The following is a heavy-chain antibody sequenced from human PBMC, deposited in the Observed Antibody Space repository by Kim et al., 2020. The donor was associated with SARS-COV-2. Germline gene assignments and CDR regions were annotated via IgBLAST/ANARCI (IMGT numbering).Heavy chain of an antibody. Sequence: SETLSLTCTVSGGSISSYYWSWIRQPPGKGLEWIGYIYYSGSTNYNPSLKSRVTISVDTSKNQFSLKLSSVTAADTAVYYCARDLLGSYLDTGARGPWSPSPQ. J-gene: IGHJ4*03. V-gene: IGHV4-59*01. CDR3: ARDLLGSYLDT. CDR1: GGSISSYY. CDR2: IYYSGST.